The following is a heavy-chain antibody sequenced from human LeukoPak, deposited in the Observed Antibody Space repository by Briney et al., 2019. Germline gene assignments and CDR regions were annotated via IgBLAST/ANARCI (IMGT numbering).Heavy chain of an antibody. Sequence: SVKVSCKASGGTFSSYAISWVRQAPGQGLEWMGGIIPIFGTANYAQKFQGRVTITADESTSTAYMELSSLRSEDTAVYYCARGPFKGYCGGDCYALRYYYYYMDVWGKGTTVTVSS. CDR3: ARGPFKGYCGGDCYALRYYYYYMDV. V-gene: IGHV1-69*01. D-gene: IGHD2-21*02. CDR2: IIPIFGTA. J-gene: IGHJ6*03. CDR1: GGTFSSYA.